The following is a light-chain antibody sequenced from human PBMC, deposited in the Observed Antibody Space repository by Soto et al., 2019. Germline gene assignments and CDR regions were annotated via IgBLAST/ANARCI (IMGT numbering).Light chain of an antibody. CDR3: QQYKSYWT. CDR1: QSINSW. Sequence: DIQMTQSPSTLSASVGDRVTITCRASQSINSWLAWYQQKPGKAPKILIYKASSLESGVPSRFSGSGSGTEFTLTISSLQSDDFATYYCQQYKSYWTFGQGTKVDIK. CDR2: KAS. J-gene: IGKJ1*01. V-gene: IGKV1-5*03.